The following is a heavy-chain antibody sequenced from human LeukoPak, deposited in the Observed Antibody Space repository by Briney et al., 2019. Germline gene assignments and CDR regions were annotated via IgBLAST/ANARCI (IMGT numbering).Heavy chain of an antibody. D-gene: IGHD3-22*01. Sequence: ASVKVSCKASGGTFSSYAISWVRQAPGQGLEWMRGIIPIFGTANYAQKFQGRVTITTDESTSTAYMELSSLRSEDTAVYYCATAYYYDSSGYYYTFDYWGQGTLVTVSS. CDR3: ATAYYYDSSGYYYTFDY. J-gene: IGHJ4*02. CDR2: IIPIFGTA. CDR1: GGTFSSYA. V-gene: IGHV1-69*05.